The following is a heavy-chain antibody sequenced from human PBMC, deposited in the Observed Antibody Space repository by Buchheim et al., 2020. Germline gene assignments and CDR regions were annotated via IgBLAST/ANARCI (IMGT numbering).Heavy chain of an antibody. CDR2: ISSSSSTI. Sequence: EVQLVESGGGLVQPGGSLRLSCAASGFTFSSYSMNWVRQAPGKGLEWVSYISSSSSTIYYADSVKGRFTISRDNAKNSLYLQMNSLRAEDTAVYYCARESSSLGGVFVGYYYYGMDVWGQGTT. D-gene: IGHD3-16*02. J-gene: IGHJ6*02. CDR3: ARESSSLGGVFVGYYYYGMDV. V-gene: IGHV3-48*01. CDR1: GFTFSSYS.